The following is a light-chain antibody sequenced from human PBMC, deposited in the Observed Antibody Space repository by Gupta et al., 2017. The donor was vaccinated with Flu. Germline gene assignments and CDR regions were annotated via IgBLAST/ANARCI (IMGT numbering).Light chain of an antibody. CDR1: SGHSSYA. Sequence: VKLTCTLSSGHSSYAIAWHQQQPEKGPRYLMKLNSDGSHSKGDGIPDRFSGSSSGAERYLTISSLQSEDEAYYYCQTWGTGIHVFGGGTKLTVL. CDR2: LNSDGSH. V-gene: IGLV4-69*01. CDR3: QTWGTGIHV. J-gene: IGLJ3*02.